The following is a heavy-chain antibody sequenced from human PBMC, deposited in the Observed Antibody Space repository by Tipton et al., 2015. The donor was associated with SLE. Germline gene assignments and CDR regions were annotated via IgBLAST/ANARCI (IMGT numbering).Heavy chain of an antibody. V-gene: IGHV4-34*01. CDR1: GFTFSSYA. J-gene: IGHJ4*02. D-gene: IGHD6-13*01. CDR2: INHSGRT. CDR3: ARDVRYSSSWYYFDY. Sequence: LRLSCAASGFTFSSYAMHWVRQAPGKGLEWIGEINHSGRTNYNPSLKSRVTISVDTSKNQFSLKLSSVTAADTAVYYCARDVRYSSSWYYFDYWGQGTLVTVSS.